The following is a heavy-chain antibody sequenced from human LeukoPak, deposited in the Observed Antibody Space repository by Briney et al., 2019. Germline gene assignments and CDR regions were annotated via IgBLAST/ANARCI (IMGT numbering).Heavy chain of an antibody. D-gene: IGHD2-15*01. V-gene: IGHV1-69*01. CDR2: IIPIFGTA. J-gene: IGHJ6*04. Sequence: GSSVKVSCKASGGTFSSYAISWVRQAPGQGLEWMGGIIPIFGTANYAQKFQGRVTITADESTSTAYMELSSLRAEDTAVYYCARESIKLLRGSPYYYYGMDVWGKGTTVTVSS. CDR3: ARESIKLLRGSPYYYYGMDV. CDR1: GGTFSSYA.